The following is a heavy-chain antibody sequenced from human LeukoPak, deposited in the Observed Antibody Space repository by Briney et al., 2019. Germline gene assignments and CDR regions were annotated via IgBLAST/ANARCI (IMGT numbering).Heavy chain of an antibody. CDR2: IYHSGST. D-gene: IGHD6-19*01. CDR1: GYSITSGYY. J-gene: IGHJ4*02. Sequence: SETLSLTCAVSGYSITSGYYWGWIRQPPGKGLEWIGNIYHSGSTYYNPSLKSRVTISVDTSKNQFSLKLSSVTAADTSVYYCARVYSSGWYPHYFDYWGQGTLVTVSS. V-gene: IGHV4-38-2*01. CDR3: ARVYSSGWYPHYFDY.